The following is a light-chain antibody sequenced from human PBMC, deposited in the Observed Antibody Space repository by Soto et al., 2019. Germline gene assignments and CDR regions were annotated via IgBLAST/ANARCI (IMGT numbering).Light chain of an antibody. V-gene: IGLV2-14*01. J-gene: IGLJ1*01. Sequence: QSALTQPASVSGSPGQSITISCTGTSSDVGGYNYVSWYQQHPGKAPKLMIYEVSNRPSGVSNRFSGSKSGNTASLTISGLQAEDEADYYCSSYTSSSPWVFGTGTKVNVL. CDR1: SSDVGGYNY. CDR2: EVS. CDR3: SSYTSSSPWV.